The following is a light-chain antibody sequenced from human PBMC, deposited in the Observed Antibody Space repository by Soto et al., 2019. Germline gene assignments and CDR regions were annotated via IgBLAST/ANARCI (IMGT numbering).Light chain of an antibody. Sequence: EIVLTQSPGTLSLSPGERATLSCRASQSVSGTYLAWYQQTPGQAPRLLIYGASTRATGIPDRFSGSGSGTDFTLTISRLEPEDFTTYYCQQSYRTPVTFVPGTKVEIK. CDR1: QSVSGTY. J-gene: IGKJ1*01. CDR2: GAS. CDR3: QQSYRTPVT. V-gene: IGKV3-20*01.